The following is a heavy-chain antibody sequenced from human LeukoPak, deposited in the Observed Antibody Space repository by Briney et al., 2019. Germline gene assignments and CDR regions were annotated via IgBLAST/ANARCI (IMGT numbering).Heavy chain of an antibody. Sequence: SETLSLTCTVSGGSISSYYWSWIRQPPGKGLEWIGYIYYSGSTNYNPSLKSRATISVDTSKNQFSLKLSSVTAADTAVYYCARVGSYSDWFDPWGQGTLVTVSS. CDR1: GGSISSYY. V-gene: IGHV4-59*01. J-gene: IGHJ5*02. CDR2: IYYSGST. D-gene: IGHD1-26*01. CDR3: ARVGSYSDWFDP.